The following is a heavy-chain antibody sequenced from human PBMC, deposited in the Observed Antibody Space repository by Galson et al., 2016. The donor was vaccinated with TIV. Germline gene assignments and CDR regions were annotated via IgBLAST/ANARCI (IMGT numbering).Heavy chain of an antibody. J-gene: IGHJ4*02. CDR1: GFSLNTDGMC. V-gene: IGHV2-70*11. D-gene: IGHD3-22*01. Sequence: PALVKPTQTLTLTCTLSGFSLNTDGMCVNWIRQPPGKALEWLARIDWDDDKSYTSSLKTRLTISKDTSKNQVVLTMTNMDPVDTATYYCARISGYYDSSGHYIPRSFDYWGQGNLVTVSS. CDR3: ARISGYYDSSGHYIPRSFDY. CDR2: IDWDDDK.